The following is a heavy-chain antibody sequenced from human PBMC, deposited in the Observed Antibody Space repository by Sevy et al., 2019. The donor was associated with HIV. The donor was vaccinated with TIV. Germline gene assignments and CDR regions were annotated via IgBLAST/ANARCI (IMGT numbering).Heavy chain of an antibody. CDR3: ARDRGEILHSAFDY. D-gene: IGHD3-16*01. CDR1: GFRFSDYS. V-gene: IGHV3-30*14. CDR2: ISYDGRNNK. Sequence: GGSLRLSCAASGFRFSDYSMHWVRQAPGKGLEWVAVISYDGRNNKYNVDSVKGRFTISRDNSKKTRFLQMNSLRAEDSAIYYCARDRGEILHSAFDYWGQGTLVTVSS. J-gene: IGHJ4*02.